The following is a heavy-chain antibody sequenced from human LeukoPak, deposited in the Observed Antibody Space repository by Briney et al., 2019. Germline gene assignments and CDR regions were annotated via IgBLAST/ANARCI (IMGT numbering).Heavy chain of an antibody. V-gene: IGHV1-8*01. Sequence: ASVNVSCKASGYTFTSYDINWVRQATRQGLEWMGWMNPNSGNTGYAQKFQGRVTMTRNTSISTAYMELSSLRSEDTAVYYCARGPRILLGDYEGGWFDPWGQGTLVTVSS. CDR2: MNPNSGNT. CDR1: GYTFTSYD. D-gene: IGHD4-17*01. J-gene: IGHJ5*02. CDR3: ARGPRILLGDYEGGWFDP.